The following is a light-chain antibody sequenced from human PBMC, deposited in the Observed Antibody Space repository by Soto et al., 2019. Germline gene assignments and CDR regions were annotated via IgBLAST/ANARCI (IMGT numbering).Light chain of an antibody. J-gene: IGLJ2*01. Sequence: QSVLTQPASVSGSPGQSITISCTGTSSDVGGYNYVSWYQQHPGKAPKLMIYDVSNRPSGVSNRFSGSKSGNTASLTISGLQAEDEGDYYCSSYTSSSKGVFGGGTKLTVL. CDR3: SSYTSSSKGV. CDR1: SSDVGGYNY. V-gene: IGLV2-14*01. CDR2: DVS.